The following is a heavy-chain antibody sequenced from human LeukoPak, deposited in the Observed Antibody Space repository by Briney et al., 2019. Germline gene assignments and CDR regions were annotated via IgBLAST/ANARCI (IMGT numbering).Heavy chain of an antibody. CDR1: GIPFSNYA. V-gene: IGHV3-30*04. CDR3: VRDGIRYGSGTYYPN. D-gene: IGHD3-10*01. CDR2: ISYDGSNK. J-gene: IGHJ4*02. Sequence: GRSLRLPCAASGIPFSNYAMHWVRQAPGKGLEWVALISYDGSNKYYADSVKGRFTISRDNSKNTLYLQMNSLRAEDTAIYYCVRDGIRYGSGTYYPNWGQGTLVTVSS.